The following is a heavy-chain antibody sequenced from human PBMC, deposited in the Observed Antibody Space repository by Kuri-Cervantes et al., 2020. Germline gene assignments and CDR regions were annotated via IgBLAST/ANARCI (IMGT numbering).Heavy chain of an antibody. CDR3: ARDRSVAGPEYFQH. D-gene: IGHD6-19*01. V-gene: IGHV1-69*06. CDR2: IIPIFGTA. Sequence: SVKVSCKASGGTFSSYAISWVRQAPGQGLEWMGGIIPIFGTANEAQKFQGRVTITADKSTSTAYMELRSLRSDDTAAYYCARDRSVAGPEYFQHWGQGTLVTVSS. J-gene: IGHJ1*01. CDR1: GGTFSSYA.